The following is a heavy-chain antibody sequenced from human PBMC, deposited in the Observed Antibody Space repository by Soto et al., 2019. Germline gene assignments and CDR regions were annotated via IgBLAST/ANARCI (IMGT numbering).Heavy chain of an antibody. D-gene: IGHD7-27*01. CDR3: AKDPSGPGSRDY. CDR2: ISGSGGST. CDR1: GFTFSSYA. V-gene: IGHV3-23*01. Sequence: SLRLSCAASGFTFSSYAMSWVRQAPGKGLEWVSAISGSGGSTYYADSVKGRFTISRDNSKNTLYLQMNSLRAEDTAVYYCAKDPSGPGSRDYWGQGTLVTVPS. J-gene: IGHJ4*02.